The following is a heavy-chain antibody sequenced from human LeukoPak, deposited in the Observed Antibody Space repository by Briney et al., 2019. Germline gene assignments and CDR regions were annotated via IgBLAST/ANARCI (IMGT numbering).Heavy chain of an antibody. V-gene: IGHV3-11*01. D-gene: IGHD4-17*01. CDR3: AKDDAVTSGY. CDR2: ISSGGSSI. CDR1: GFTFSDYY. J-gene: IGHJ4*02. Sequence: PGGSLRLSCAASGFTFSDYYMNWIRQAPGKGLEWVSYISSGGSSIYYADSVKGRFTISRDNAKSSLYMQMNSLRAEDTAVYYCAKDDAVTSGYWGQGTLVTVSS.